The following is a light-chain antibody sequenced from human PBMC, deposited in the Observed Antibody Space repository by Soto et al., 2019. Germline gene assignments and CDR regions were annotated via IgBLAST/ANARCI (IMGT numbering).Light chain of an antibody. CDR3: VSYTSSTTYV. CDR1: SSYVGGSNF. J-gene: IGLJ1*01. Sequence: QSLLTQPASVSDSPGQSITISCTGTSSYVGGSNFVSWYQQHPGKPPKLIIYDVANRPSGVSNRFSGSKSGNTASLIISRLQTEDEADYYCVSYTSSTTYVFGTGNKVTVL. V-gene: IGLV2-14*03. CDR2: DVA.